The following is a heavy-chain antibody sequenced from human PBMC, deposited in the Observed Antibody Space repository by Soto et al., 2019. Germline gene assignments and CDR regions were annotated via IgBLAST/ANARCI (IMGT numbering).Heavy chain of an antibody. CDR2: INPNSGGT. CDR1: GYNFRGYY. J-gene: IGHJ6*02. V-gene: IGHV1-2*02. Sequence: ASVKVSCKASGYNFRGYYIHWVRQAPGQGLEWMGWINPNSGGTNYAQTFQGRVTMTRDTSISTAYMELSRLRFDDTASYYCAVGPHESDGVDVWGQGTTAPAFS. CDR3: AVGPHESDGVDV.